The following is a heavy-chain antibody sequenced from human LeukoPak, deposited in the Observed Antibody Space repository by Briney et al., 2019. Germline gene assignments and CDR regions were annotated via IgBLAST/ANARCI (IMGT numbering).Heavy chain of an antibody. CDR3: ARSYLYYYDSSGYYYGTHFDY. Sequence: ASVKVSCKASGYTFTSYDINWVRQAPGQRLEWMGWINAGNGNTKYSQKFQGRVTITRDTSASTAYMELSSLRSEDTAVYYCARSYLYYYDSSGYYYGTHFDYWGQGTLVTVSS. CDR1: GYTFTSYD. V-gene: IGHV1-3*01. CDR2: INAGNGNT. J-gene: IGHJ4*02. D-gene: IGHD3-22*01.